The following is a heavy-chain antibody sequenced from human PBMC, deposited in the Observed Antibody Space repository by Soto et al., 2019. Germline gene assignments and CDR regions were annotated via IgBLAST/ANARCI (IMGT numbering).Heavy chain of an antibody. Sequence: SETLSLTCAVSGGSISSGNWWSWVRQPPGKGLEWIGSVHISEKAYYNPSLKSRVSVLMDTSKNEFSLRLSSVTAADTAVYYCARSRITMAPSAFDIWGQGTMVTVSS. D-gene: IGHD3-10*01. CDR1: GGSISSGNW. J-gene: IGHJ3*02. CDR2: VHISEKA. CDR3: ARSRITMAPSAFDI. V-gene: IGHV4-4*02.